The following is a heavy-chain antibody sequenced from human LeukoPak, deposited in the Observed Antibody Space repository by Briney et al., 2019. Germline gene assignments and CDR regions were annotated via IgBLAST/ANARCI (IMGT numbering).Heavy chain of an antibody. D-gene: IGHD3-10*01. CDR1: GGTFSSYA. J-gene: IGHJ6*03. V-gene: IGHV1-69*06. CDR3: ARTYGSGSYDYYYYMDG. CDR2: IIPIFGTA. Sequence: SVKVSCKASGGTFSSYAISWVRQAPGQGPEWMGRIIPIFGTANYAQKFQGRVTITADKSTSTAYMELSSLRSEDTAVYYCARTYGSGSYDYYYYMDGWGKGTTGTVSS.